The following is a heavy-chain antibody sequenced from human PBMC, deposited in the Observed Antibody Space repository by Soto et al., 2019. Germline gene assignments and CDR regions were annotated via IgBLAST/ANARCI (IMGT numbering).Heavy chain of an antibody. D-gene: IGHD3-22*01. CDR2: INHSGST. V-gene: IGHV4-34*01. CDR3: ASHDYYDSSGYPFDY. Sequence: QVQLQQWGAGLLKPSETLSLTCAVYGGSFSGYYWTWIRQPPGKGLEWIGEINHSGSTNYNPSLKSRVTISVDTSKNQFSLKLSSVTAADTAVYYCASHDYYDSSGYPFDYWGQGTLFTVSS. J-gene: IGHJ4*02. CDR1: GGSFSGYY.